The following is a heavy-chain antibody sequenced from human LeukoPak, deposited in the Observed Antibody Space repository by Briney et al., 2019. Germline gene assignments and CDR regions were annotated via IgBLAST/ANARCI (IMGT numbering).Heavy chain of an antibody. V-gene: IGHV4-39*01. CDR1: GGSINSRSYY. CDR3: ARQDCSSSSCRNWFDT. J-gene: IGHJ5*02. Sequence: PSETLSLTCTVSGGSINSRSYYWGWIRQSPGKGPGWIGSIYYSGSTYYNPSLKSRVTISVDTSENQFSLKLSSVTAADTAIYYCARQDCSSSSCRNWFDTWGQGILVTASS. D-gene: IGHD2-2*01. CDR2: IYYSGST.